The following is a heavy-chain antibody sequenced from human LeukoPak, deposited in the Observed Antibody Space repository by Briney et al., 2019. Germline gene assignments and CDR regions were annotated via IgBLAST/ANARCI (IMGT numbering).Heavy chain of an antibody. J-gene: IGHJ4*02. Sequence: GGFLTLSCAASGFTFSSYSMNWVRQPPGKGLEWVSSISSSSSYIYYADSVKGRFTISRDNAKNSLYLQMNSLRAEDTAVYYCARDSGTAMIPIYWGQGTLVTVSS. V-gene: IGHV3-21*01. CDR1: GFTFSSYS. CDR2: ISSSSSYI. CDR3: ARDSGTAMIPIY. D-gene: IGHD5-18*01.